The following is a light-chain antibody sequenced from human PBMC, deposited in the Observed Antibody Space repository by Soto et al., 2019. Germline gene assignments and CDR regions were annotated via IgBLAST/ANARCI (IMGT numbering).Light chain of an antibody. V-gene: IGLV2-14*01. CDR3: SSYTSSTFYV. J-gene: IGLJ1*01. Sequence: QSVLTQPASVSGSPGQSITISCTGTNSDVGGYNYVSWYQQHPGKAPKLMIYEVSNRPSGVSNRSSGSKSGNTASLTISGLQAEDEADYYCSSYTSSTFYVFGTGTKLTVL. CDR1: NSDVGGYNY. CDR2: EVS.